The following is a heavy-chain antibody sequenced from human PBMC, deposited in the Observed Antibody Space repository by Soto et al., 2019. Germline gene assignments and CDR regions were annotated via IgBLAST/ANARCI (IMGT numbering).Heavy chain of an antibody. V-gene: IGHV1-18*01. CDR3: ARARSSSWPLDH. CDR2: ISPYSGIT. J-gene: IGHJ4*02. Sequence: ASVKVSCKASGYTFNIYGISWVRQAPGQGLEWMGWISPYSGITNYGQNFQGRVTMTTDTSTSTAYMELRSLRSDDTAVYYCARARSSSWPLDHWGQGTLVTVSS. D-gene: IGHD6-13*01. CDR1: GYTFNIYG.